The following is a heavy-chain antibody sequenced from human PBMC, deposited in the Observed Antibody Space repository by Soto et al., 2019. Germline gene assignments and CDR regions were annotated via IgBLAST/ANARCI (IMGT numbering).Heavy chain of an antibody. J-gene: IGHJ5*02. D-gene: IGHD2-2*01. CDR1: GVSISSGGYY. V-gene: IGHV4-31*03. CDR2: IYYSGST. Sequence: SETLSLTCTVSGVSISSGGYYWSWIRQHPGKGLEWIGYIYYSGSTYYNPSLKSRVTISVDTSKNQFSLKLSSVTAADTAVYYCAGHLGYCSSTSCPRRFDPWGQGTLVTVSS. CDR3: AGHLGYCSSTSCPRRFDP.